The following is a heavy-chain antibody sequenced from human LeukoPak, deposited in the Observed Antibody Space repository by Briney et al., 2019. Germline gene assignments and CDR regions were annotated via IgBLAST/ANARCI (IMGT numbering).Heavy chain of an antibody. J-gene: IGHJ4*02. D-gene: IGHD5-12*01. CDR3: ARAGPYSGYDQYYFDY. V-gene: IGHV4-31*03. CDR1: GGSISSGGYY. CDR2: IYYSGST. Sequence: SETLSLTCTVSGGSISSGGYYWSWIRQHPGKGLEWIGYIYYSGSTYYNPSLKSRVTISVDTSKNQFSLKLSSATAADTAVYYCARAGPYSGYDQYYFDYWGQGTLVTVSS.